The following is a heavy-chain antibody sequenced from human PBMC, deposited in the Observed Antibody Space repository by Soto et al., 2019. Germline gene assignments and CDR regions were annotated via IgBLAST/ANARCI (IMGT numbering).Heavy chain of an antibody. CDR3: ARVHSSSPATRYMDV. CDR2: ISSSSSYI. V-gene: IGHV3-21*01. Sequence: GGSLRLSCAASGFTFSSYSMNWVRQAPGKGLEWVSSISSSSSYIYYADSVKGRFTISRDNAKNSLYLQMNSLRAEDTAVYYCARVHSSSPATRYMDVWGKGTTVTVSS. J-gene: IGHJ6*03. CDR1: GFTFSSYS. D-gene: IGHD6-6*01.